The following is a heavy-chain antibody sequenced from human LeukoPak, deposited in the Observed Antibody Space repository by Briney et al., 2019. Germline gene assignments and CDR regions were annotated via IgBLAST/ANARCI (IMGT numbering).Heavy chain of an antibody. CDR1: GFTFSTYP. CDR2: ISASGTGT. CDR3: AKSRVSTNVAMFDY. V-gene: IGHV3-23*01. J-gene: IGHJ4*02. Sequence: GGSLRLSCAASGFTFSTYPMGWVRQTPGKGLGWASGISASGTGTYYAGSVKGRFTISRDNSKNMVYLQMDNLRAADTAMFYCAKSRVSTNVAMFDYWGQGALVTVSS. D-gene: IGHD5/OR15-5a*01.